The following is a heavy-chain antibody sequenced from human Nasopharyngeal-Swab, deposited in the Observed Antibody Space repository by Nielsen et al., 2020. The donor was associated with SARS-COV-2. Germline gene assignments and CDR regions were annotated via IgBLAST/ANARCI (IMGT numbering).Heavy chain of an antibody. Sequence: GESLKISCAASGFTFSSYAMNWVRQAPGKGLEWVSYISSSGSTRYYADSVKGRFTISRDNAKNTLYLQMNSLTVEDSAVYFCTRAGSYRFDYWGQGTLVTVSS. J-gene: IGHJ4*02. CDR2: ISSSGSTR. CDR1: GFTFSSYA. V-gene: IGHV3-48*04. D-gene: IGHD1-26*01. CDR3: TRAGSYRFDY.